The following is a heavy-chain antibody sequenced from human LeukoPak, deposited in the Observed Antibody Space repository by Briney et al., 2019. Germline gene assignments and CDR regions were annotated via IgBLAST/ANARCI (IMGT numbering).Heavy chain of an antibody. D-gene: IGHD6-19*01. CDR3: ARDSRGAGPDFDY. V-gene: IGHV4-59*01. CDR2: IYYSGTT. J-gene: IGHJ4*02. Sequence: SETLSFICTVSDDSINNYYWAWIWQPPGKGLEWIGYIYYSGTTNYNPSLKSRVTISVDTSRNQFSLKLSSVTAADTAVYYCARDSRGAGPDFDYWGQGTLVTVSS. CDR1: DDSINNYY.